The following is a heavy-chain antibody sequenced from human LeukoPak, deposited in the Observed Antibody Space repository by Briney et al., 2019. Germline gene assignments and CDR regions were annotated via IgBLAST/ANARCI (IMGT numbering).Heavy chain of an antibody. J-gene: IGHJ4*02. CDR1: RYSISCGYY. Sequence: SETLSLTCAVSRYSISCGYYWGWIRQPPGKGLEWIGSIYHSGSTYYNPSLKSRVTISVDTSKNQFSLKLSSVTAADTAVYYCARDRSWSSGLYFDYWGQGSLVTVSS. CDR2: IYHSGST. D-gene: IGHD6-19*01. V-gene: IGHV4-38-2*02. CDR3: ARDRSWSSGLYFDY.